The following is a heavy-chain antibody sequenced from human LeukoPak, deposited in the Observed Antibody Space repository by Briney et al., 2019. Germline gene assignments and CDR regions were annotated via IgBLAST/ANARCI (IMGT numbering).Heavy chain of an antibody. D-gene: IGHD5-18*01. V-gene: IGHV5-51*01. Sequence: PGESLKISCKGSGSIFTNYWIAWVRQLPGKGLEWMGAINPGGSHIRYSPSFQGQVTISTDKSISTAYLQWSSLKASDTAIYYCARKNPTALRNNWFDPWGQGTLVTVSS. CDR3: ARKNPTALRNNWFDP. CDR1: GSIFTNYW. J-gene: IGHJ5*02. CDR2: INPGGSHI.